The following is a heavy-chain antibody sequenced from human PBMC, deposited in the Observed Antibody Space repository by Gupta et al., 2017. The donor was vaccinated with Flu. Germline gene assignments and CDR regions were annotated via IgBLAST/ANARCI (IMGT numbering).Heavy chain of an antibody. V-gene: IGHV7-4-1*02. CDR1: GYTFSSYS. Sequence: ASGYTFSSYSLNWVRQAPGQGLEWMGWINTKDGNPTYAQGFTGRFVFSLDTSVSTAYLEINSLKAEDTAVYYCVREGGDRNWGQGTLVTVS. CDR2: INTKDGNP. CDR3: VREGGDRN. D-gene: IGHD3-16*01. J-gene: IGHJ4*02.